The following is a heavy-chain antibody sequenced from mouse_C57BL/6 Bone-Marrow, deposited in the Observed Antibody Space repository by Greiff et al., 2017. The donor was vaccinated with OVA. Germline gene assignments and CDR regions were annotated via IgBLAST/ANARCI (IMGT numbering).Heavy chain of an antibody. CDR3: ARWGEGYAMDY. CDR2: IHPNSGST. J-gene: IGHJ4*01. Sequence: QVQLQQSGAELVKPGASVKLSCKASGYTFTSYWMHWVKQRPGQGLEWIGMIHPNSGSTNYNEKFKSKATLTVDKSSSTAYMQLSSLTSEDSAVYYCARWGEGYAMDYWGQGTSVTVSS. CDR1: GYTFTSYW. V-gene: IGHV1-64*01.